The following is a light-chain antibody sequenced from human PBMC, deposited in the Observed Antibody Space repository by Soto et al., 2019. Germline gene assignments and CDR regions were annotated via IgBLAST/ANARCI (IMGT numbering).Light chain of an antibody. J-gene: IGKJ4*01. CDR1: QGIAPY. CDR2: ATS. CDR3: QKYNSAPLT. V-gene: IGKV1-27*01. Sequence: DVQMTQSPSSLSAFVGDRVTITCRASQGIAPYLAWFQQKPGKVPKLLIYATSTLQSGVPSRFSGSGPGTDFTLTISSLQPEDIGTYYCQKYNSAPLTFGGGTKVDIK.